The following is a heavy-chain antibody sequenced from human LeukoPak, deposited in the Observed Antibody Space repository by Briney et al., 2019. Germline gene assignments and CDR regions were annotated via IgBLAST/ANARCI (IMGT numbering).Heavy chain of an antibody. CDR3: GGPNPLLERPSAMDV. CDR1: GFTFSGSA. CDR2: IRSKANSYAT. V-gene: IGHV3-73*01. Sequence: GGSLKLSCAASGFTFSGSAMHWVRQASGKGLEWVGRIRSKANSYATAYAASVKGRFTISRDDSKNTAYLQMNSLKTEDTAVYYCGGPNPLLERPSAMDVWGQGTTVTVSS. D-gene: IGHD6-25*01. J-gene: IGHJ6*02.